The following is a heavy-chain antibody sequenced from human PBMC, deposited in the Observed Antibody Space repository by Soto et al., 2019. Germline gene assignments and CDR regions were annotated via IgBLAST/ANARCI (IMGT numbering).Heavy chain of an antibody. Sequence: SETLSLTCAVSGGSISSSSYYWDWIRQPPGKGLEWIGTIYYTGTSNYNPSLKSRVTISVDTSKNQFSLNLSSVTAADMAVYYCTRHAIGVVVPAAIRNWGQGSLVTVSS. CDR3: TRHAIGVVVPAAIRN. J-gene: IGHJ4*02. V-gene: IGHV4-39*01. CDR1: GGSISSSSYY. D-gene: IGHD2-15*01. CDR2: IYYTGTS.